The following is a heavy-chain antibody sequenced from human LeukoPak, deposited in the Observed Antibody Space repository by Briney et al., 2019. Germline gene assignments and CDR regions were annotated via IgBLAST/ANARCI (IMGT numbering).Heavy chain of an antibody. CDR1: GFTFTTYA. Sequence: GGSLRLSCAASGFTFTTYAMSRVRRAPGKGLEWLSTISNSGDNTYYADCVKGRFTISRDNSKNTLSLQMNSLRAEDTAVYYCAKSHSVTYRGYFDSWGQGTLVTVSS. V-gene: IGHV3-23*01. CDR2: ISNSGDNT. CDR3: AKSHSVTYRGYFDS. J-gene: IGHJ4*02. D-gene: IGHD4-23*01.